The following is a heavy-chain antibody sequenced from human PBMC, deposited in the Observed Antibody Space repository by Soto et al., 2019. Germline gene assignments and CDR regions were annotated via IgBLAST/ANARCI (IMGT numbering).Heavy chain of an antibody. CDR2: IYYSGST. Sequence: SQTLALTFTVSGGCISGGDYYWSCIRQPPWKGLEWIGYIYYSGSTYYNPALKSRVTISVDTSKNQFSLKLSSATAAETAVYYCASFIPRGYSYGINIDYWGQGTLVTVSS. CDR3: ASFIPRGYSYGINIDY. CDR1: GGCISGGDYY. D-gene: IGHD5-18*01. V-gene: IGHV4-30-4*01. J-gene: IGHJ4*02.